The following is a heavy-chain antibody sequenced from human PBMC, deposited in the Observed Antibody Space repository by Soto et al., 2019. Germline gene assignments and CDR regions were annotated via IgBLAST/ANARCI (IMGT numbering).Heavy chain of an antibody. CDR1: GGSISTGVWY. J-gene: IGHJ5*01. CDR3: ARVSAGGTRWFDS. D-gene: IGHD6-13*01. Sequence: QVQLQESGPGLVKPSQTLSLTCSVSGGSISTGVWYWSWVREHPGKGLEWIGDIYYRGTTSYNPSLGSRVTISRATSKNQVSLKVTSVTAADTAVYYCARVSAGGTRWFDSWGQGIRVTVSS. CDR2: IYYRGTT. V-gene: IGHV4-31*03.